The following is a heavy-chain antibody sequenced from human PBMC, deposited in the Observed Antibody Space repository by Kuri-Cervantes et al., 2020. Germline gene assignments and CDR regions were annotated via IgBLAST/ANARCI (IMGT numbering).Heavy chain of an antibody. CDR2: ISGSGGYT. D-gene: IGHD3-3*01. J-gene: IGHJ4*02. CDR1: GFTFSSYS. V-gene: IGHV3-21*01. CDR3: ARDYNFWSGQLPGY. Sequence: GESLKISCAASGFTFSSYSMSWVRQAPGKGLEWVSAISGSGGYTYYADSVKGRFTISRDNAKNTLYLQMNSLRAEDTAVYYCARDYNFWSGQLPGYWGQGTLVTVSS.